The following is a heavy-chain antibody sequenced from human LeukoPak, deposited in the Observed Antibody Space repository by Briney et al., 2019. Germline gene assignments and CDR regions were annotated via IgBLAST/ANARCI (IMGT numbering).Heavy chain of an antibody. CDR3: AKVPPSITAAGDWLGP. J-gene: IGHJ5*02. D-gene: IGHD6-13*01. V-gene: IGHV1-2*06. Sequence: ASVKVSCKASGYTFTGYYIHWVRQAPGQGLEWMGRINPNTGGTDYAQKFQGRVTMTRDTSITTAYMELSRLTSDDTAIYYCAKVPPSITAAGDWLGPWGQGALVTVSS. CDR1: GYTFTGYY. CDR2: INPNTGGT.